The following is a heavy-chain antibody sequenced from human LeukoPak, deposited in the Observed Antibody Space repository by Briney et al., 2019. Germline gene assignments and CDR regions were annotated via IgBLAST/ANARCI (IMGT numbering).Heavy chain of an antibody. CDR1: GGSFSGYY. CDR3: ARGTVDTAMVTWFDY. CDR2: INHSGST. D-gene: IGHD5-18*01. Sequence: SETLSLTCAVYGGSFSGYYWSWIRQPPGKGLEWIGEINHSGSTNYNPSLKSRVTISVDTSKDQFSLKLSSVTAADTAVYYCARGTVDTAMVTWFDYWGQGTLSPSPQ. J-gene: IGHJ4*02. V-gene: IGHV4-34*01.